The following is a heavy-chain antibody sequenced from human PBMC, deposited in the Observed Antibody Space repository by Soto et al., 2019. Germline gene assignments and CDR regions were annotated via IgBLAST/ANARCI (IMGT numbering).Heavy chain of an antibody. CDR2: ISWDDDK. CDR3: AHIVVAGLGYYFEY. J-gene: IGHJ4*02. V-gene: IGHV2-5*02. Sequence: QITLKESGPTLVKPTQTLTLTCTFSGFSLSSTRMAVGWIRQPPGKALEWLALISWDDDKRYSPFLKSRLTSTKDTSKNQVVLTMSNMDTVDTARYYCAHIVVAGLGYYFEYWGQGTLVTVSS. CDR1: GFSLSSTRMA. D-gene: IGHD6-19*01.